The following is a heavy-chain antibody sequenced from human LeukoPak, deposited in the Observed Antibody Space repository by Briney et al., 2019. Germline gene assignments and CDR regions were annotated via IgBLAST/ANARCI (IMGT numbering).Heavy chain of an antibody. CDR1: GYTFTGYY. Sequence: ASVKVSCKASGYTFTGYYMHWVRQATGQGLEWMGWINPNSGGTNYAQKFRGRVTMTTDTSTSTAYMALGSLRSDDTAVFYCARVAQHRYYYDTSAYHYYFDYWGQGTLVTVSS. CDR3: ARVAQHRYYYDTSAYHYYFDY. CDR2: INPNSGGT. J-gene: IGHJ4*02. D-gene: IGHD3-22*01. V-gene: IGHV1-2*02.